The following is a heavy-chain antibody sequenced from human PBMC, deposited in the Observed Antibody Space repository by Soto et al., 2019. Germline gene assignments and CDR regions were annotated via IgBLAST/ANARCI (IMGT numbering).Heavy chain of an antibody. J-gene: IGHJ6*02. V-gene: IGHV1-2*04. CDR1: GYSFTDYH. Sequence: QVQLVQSGAEVKKPGASVKVSCKASGYSFTDYHIHWVRQAPGQGLEWLGRINPKSGCTSTAQKFQGWVTMTTDTSIRTASMELTRLTSDDTAIYYCARGDSTDCSNGVCSFFYNHDMDVWGQGTTVTVSS. CDR3: ARGDSTDCSNGVCSFFYNHDMDV. CDR2: INPKSGCT. D-gene: IGHD2-8*01.